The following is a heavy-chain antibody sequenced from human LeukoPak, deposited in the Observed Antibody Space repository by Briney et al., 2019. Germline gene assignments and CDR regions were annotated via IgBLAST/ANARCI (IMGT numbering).Heavy chain of an antibody. CDR2: INHSGST. J-gene: IGHJ4*02. CDR3: AKVGSGSSYYFDH. V-gene: IGHV4-34*01. D-gene: IGHD1-26*01. CDR1: GGPFSGYY. Sequence: SETLSLTCAVHGGPFSGYYWSWIRQPPGKGLEWIGEINHSGSTNYNPSLKSRVTISVDTSKNQFSLNLSSVTATDTAIYYCAKVGSGSSYYFDHWGQGTLVTVSS.